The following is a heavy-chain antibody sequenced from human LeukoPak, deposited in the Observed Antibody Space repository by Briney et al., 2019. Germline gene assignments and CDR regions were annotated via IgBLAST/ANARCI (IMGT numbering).Heavy chain of an antibody. D-gene: IGHD4/OR15-4a*01. CDR1: GGPFRGFF. CDR3: ARHATMVDLLVDAFDI. CDR2: ISHSGSS. J-gene: IGHJ3*02. V-gene: IGHV4-34*10. Sequence: PSEALPLTCAVYGGPFRGFFWSWIRQAPGKGLEWIGEISHSGSSNYNPSLKSRITISVDTSKSQFSLKLSSVTAADTAVYYCARHATMVDLLVDAFDIWGQGTMVTVSS.